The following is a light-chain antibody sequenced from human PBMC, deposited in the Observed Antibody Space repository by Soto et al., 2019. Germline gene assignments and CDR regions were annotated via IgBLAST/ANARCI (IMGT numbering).Light chain of an antibody. CDR2: GAS. J-gene: IGKJ4*01. Sequence: IVLTQSPGTLSLSPGDRATLSCRASQSVSGSYLAWYQQKPGQGPRLLIYGASTRATAIPDRFSGSGSGTDFTLTISRLEPVDFAVYYCQQYGSSPLTFGGGTKVEIK. CDR3: QQYGSSPLT. V-gene: IGKV3-20*01. CDR1: QSVSGSY.